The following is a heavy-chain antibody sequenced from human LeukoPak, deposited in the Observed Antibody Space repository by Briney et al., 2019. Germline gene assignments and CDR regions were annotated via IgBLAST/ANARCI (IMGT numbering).Heavy chain of an antibody. CDR1: GFTFNNYR. J-gene: IGHJ3*02. CDR3: ARGRFGELSVATFDI. CDR2: IWYDGTNK. V-gene: IGHV3-33*01. D-gene: IGHD3-10*01. Sequence: PGRSLTLPCAASGFTFNNYRMHWVRQATGKGLEWVALIWYDGTNKYYGASVKGRFTISRDNSKNTLYLQMNSLRAEDTAVYYCARGRFGELSVATFDIWGQGTMVTVSS.